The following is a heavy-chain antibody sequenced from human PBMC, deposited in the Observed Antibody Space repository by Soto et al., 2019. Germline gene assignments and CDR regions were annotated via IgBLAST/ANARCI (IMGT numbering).Heavy chain of an antibody. V-gene: IGHV1-2*02. CDR3: AREPATAKPEGVDF. CDR1: GYTFSDYY. CDR2: INPNSGGT. J-gene: IGHJ4*02. Sequence: ASVKVSCKXSGYTFSDYYIHWVRQAPGQGLEWMGWINPNSGGTKYAPKFQGGVTMTRDTSITTAYMELSRLRSGDTAVYYCAREPATAKPEGVDFWSQGTLVTVSS. D-gene: IGHD1-1*01.